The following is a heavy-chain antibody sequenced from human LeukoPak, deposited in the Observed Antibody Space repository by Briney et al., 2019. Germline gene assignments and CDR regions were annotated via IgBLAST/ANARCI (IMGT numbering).Heavy chain of an antibody. Sequence: GESLRLSCAASGFTFSNYAMSWVRQAPGKGLEWVSVISGSGGSTYYADSVKGRFTISRDNSKNTLHLQMNSLRAEDTAVYYCAKDNSGGYYYFDYWGQGILVTVSS. D-gene: IGHD3-22*01. CDR3: AKDNSGGYYYFDY. CDR2: ISGSGGST. J-gene: IGHJ4*02. V-gene: IGHV3-23*01. CDR1: GFTFSNYA.